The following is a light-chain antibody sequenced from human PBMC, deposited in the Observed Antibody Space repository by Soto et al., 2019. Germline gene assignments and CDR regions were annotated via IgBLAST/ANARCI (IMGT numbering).Light chain of an antibody. J-gene: IGKJ4*01. CDR1: HRVSSY. Sequence: EIVMTQSPATLSVSPGERATLSCRASHRVSSYLAWYQQKPGQAPRLLIYATSTRATGIPARFSGSGSGTEFTLTIRSMPSEDFAVYYCQQYNNWPLTFGGGTKVDIK. CDR3: QQYNNWPLT. CDR2: ATS. V-gene: IGKV3-15*01.